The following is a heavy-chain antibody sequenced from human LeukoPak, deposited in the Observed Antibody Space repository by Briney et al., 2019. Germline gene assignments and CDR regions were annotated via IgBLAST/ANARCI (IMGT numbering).Heavy chain of an antibody. CDR1: GYTFTGYY. Sequence: GASVKVSCKASGYTFTGYYMHWVRQAPGHGLEWMGRINPNSGGTNYAQKFQGRVTMTRDTSISTAYMELSRLRSDDTAVYYCARSYYYGSGSRVDWFDPWGQGTLVTVSS. D-gene: IGHD3-10*01. CDR3: ARSYYYGSGSRVDWFDP. CDR2: INPNSGGT. V-gene: IGHV1-2*06. J-gene: IGHJ5*02.